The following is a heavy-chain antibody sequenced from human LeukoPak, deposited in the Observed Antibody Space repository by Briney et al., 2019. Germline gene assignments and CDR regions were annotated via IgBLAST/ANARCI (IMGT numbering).Heavy chain of an antibody. CDR3: ARGSIVVVPAARAFDP. CDR2: ISYDGSNK. D-gene: IGHD2-2*01. Sequence: GGSLRLSCAASGFTFSSYAMSWVRQAPGKGLEWVAVISYDGSNKYYADSVKGRFTISRDNSKNTLYLQMNSLRAEDTAVYYCARGSIVVVPAARAFDPWGQGTLVTVSS. CDR1: GFTFSSYA. V-gene: IGHV3-30-3*01. J-gene: IGHJ5*02.